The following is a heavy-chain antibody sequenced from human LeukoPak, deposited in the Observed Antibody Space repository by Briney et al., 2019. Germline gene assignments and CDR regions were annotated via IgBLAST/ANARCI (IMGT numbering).Heavy chain of an antibody. D-gene: IGHD6-13*01. V-gene: IGHV4-59*01. CDR2: IYYSGST. Sequence: PSETLSLTCTVSGGSISSYYWSWIRQPPGKGLEWIGYIYYSGSTNYNPSLRSRVTISVDTSKNQFSLKLSSVTAADTAVYYCARDWRIGSSWWIDYWGQGTLVTVSS. CDR1: GGSISSYY. J-gene: IGHJ4*02. CDR3: ARDWRIGSSWWIDY.